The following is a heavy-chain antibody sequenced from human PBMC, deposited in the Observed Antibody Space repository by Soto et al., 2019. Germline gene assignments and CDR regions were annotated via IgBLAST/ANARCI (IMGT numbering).Heavy chain of an antibody. CDR1: GFIFGSYA. Sequence: GGSLRLSCAASGFIFGSYAMSWVRQAPGKGLEWVSAISGSGGSTYYADSVKGRFTISRDNSKNTLYLEILSLRAEDTAVYYCARDSYTSYWGQGTLVTVSS. J-gene: IGHJ4*02. CDR2: ISGSGGST. V-gene: IGHV3-23*01. D-gene: IGHD4-4*01. CDR3: ARDSYTSY.